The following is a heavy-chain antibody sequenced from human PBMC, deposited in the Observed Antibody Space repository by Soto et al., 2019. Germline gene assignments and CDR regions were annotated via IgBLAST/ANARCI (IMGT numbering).Heavy chain of an antibody. J-gene: IGHJ3*02. Sequence: EVQLVESGGGLVKPGGSLRLSCAASGFTFSSYSMNWVRQAPGKGLEWVSSISSSSSYLYYADSVKGRFTISRDNAKNSLYLQMNSLRAEDTAVYYCARVETYDILTGYQSDDAFAIWGQGTMVTVSS. D-gene: IGHD3-9*01. CDR1: GFTFSSYS. CDR3: ARVETYDILTGYQSDDAFAI. CDR2: ISSSSSYL. V-gene: IGHV3-21*01.